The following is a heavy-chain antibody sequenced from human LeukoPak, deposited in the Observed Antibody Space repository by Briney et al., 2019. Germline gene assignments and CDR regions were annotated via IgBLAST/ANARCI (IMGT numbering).Heavy chain of an antibody. CDR2: ISSSGSTI. V-gene: IGHV3-11*04. CDR3: ARDKRVVGATRSYYYYYYMDV. CDR1: GFTFSDYY. D-gene: IGHD1-26*01. Sequence: PGGSLRLSCAASGFTFSDYYMSWIRQAPGKGLEWVSYISSSGSTIYYADSVKGRFTISRDNAKNSLYLQMNSLRAEDTAVYYCARDKRVVGATRSYYYYYYMDVWGKGTTVTVSS. J-gene: IGHJ6*03.